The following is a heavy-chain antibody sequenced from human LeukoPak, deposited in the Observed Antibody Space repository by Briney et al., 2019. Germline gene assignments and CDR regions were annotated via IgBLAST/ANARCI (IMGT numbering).Heavy chain of an antibody. CDR1: GFTFSNAW. CDR3: TTDVVVVAARGY. Sequence: PGGSLRLSSAASGFTFSNAWMSWVRQAPGKGLEWVGRIKSKTDGGTTDYAAPVKGRFTISRDDSKNTLYLQMNSLKTEDTAVYYCTTDVVVVAARGYWGQGTLVTVSS. CDR2: IKSKTDGGTT. D-gene: IGHD2-15*01. J-gene: IGHJ4*02. V-gene: IGHV3-15*01.